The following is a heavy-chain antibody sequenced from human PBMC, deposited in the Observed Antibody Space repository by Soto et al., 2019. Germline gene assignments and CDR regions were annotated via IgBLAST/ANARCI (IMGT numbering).Heavy chain of an antibody. Sequence: QLQLQESGPGLVKPSETLSLTCTVSGGSISSSSYYWGWIRQPPGKGLEWIGSIYYSGSTYYNPSLKSRVTISVDTSKNQFSLKLSSVTAADTAVYYWARQDTAMPSFDLWGRGTLVTVSS. V-gene: IGHV4-39*01. CDR2: IYYSGST. J-gene: IGHJ2*01. CDR1: GGSISSSSYY. D-gene: IGHD5-18*01. CDR3: ARQDTAMPSFDL.